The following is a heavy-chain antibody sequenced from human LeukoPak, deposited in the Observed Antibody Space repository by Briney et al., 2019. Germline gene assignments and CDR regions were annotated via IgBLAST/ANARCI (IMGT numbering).Heavy chain of an antibody. Sequence: GGSLRLSCAASGFTFSDYAMNWVRQAPGKGLEWVSVISGSGDSTYYADSVKGRFTISRDNSKNTLYVYLQMNSLRAEDTAVYYCARELLWQPSRAWGQGTLVTVSS. J-gene: IGHJ5*02. CDR3: ARELLWQPSRA. CDR2: ISGSGDST. CDR1: GFTFSDYA. D-gene: IGHD4-23*01. V-gene: IGHV3-23*01.